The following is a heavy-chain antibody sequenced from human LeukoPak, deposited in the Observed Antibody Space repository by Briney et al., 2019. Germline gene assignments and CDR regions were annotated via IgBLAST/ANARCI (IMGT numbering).Heavy chain of an antibody. J-gene: IGHJ4*02. D-gene: IGHD3/OR15-3a*01. Sequence: GGSLRLSCAASGFTFSNYAMTWVRQAPGKELEWVSAISGDSAYIYYVDSVKGRFTTSRDNSKNTLYLQMNSLRAEDTAMYYCAKNFGPGKAFYDHWGQGTLVTVSS. CDR3: AKNFGPGKAFYDH. CDR1: GFTFSNYA. V-gene: IGHV3-23*01. CDR2: ISGDSAYI.